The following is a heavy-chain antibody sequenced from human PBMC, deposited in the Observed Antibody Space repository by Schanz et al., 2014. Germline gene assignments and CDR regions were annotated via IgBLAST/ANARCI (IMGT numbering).Heavy chain of an antibody. V-gene: IGHV1-8*02. J-gene: IGHJ4*02. CDR2: MNPKTGNT. CDR3: ARDAADFYDILTEEDY. Sequence: QIQLVQSGPEVKKPGATVKVSCKASGYIFINSGISWVRQAPGQGLEWMGWMNPKTGNTDHAQKFQGRVSMTWDTSTSTAYLDLSRLRSEDTAVYYCARDAADFYDILTEEDYWGQGTLVTVSS. D-gene: IGHD3-9*01. CDR1: GYIFINSG.